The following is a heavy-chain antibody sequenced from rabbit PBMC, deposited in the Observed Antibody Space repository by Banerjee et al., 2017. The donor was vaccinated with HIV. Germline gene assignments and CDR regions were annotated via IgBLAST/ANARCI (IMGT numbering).Heavy chain of an antibody. D-gene: IGHD8-1*01. Sequence: QEQLKETGGGLVQPGGSLTLSCKASGFDFSNYYMNWVRQAPGKGLEWIACINTSSGNTVYASWAKGRFTISKTSSTTVTLQMTSLTAADTATYFCARDLGGSSDLWGPGTLVTVS. CDR1: GFDFSNYYM. CDR3: ARDLGGSSDL. J-gene: IGHJ4*01. V-gene: IGHV1S45*01. CDR2: INTSSGNT.